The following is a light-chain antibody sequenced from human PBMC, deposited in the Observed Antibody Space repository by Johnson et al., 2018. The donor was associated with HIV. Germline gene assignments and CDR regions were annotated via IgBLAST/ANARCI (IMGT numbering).Light chain of an antibody. V-gene: IGLV1-51*02. CDR3: LAWDSSLSAVYV. CDR1: SSNIGNNY. Sequence: QSVLTQPPSVSAAPGQKVTISCSGSSSNIGNNYVSWYQQLPGTAPKLLIYENNKRPSGIPDRFSGSKSGTSATLGITVLWPEDEADYYCLAWDSSLSAVYVFGTGTKVTVL. J-gene: IGLJ1*01. CDR2: ENN.